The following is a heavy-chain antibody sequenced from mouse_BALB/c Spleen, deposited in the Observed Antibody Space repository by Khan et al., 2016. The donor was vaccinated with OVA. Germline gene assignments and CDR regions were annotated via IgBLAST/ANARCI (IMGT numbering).Heavy chain of an antibody. CDR1: GYSITSDYA. V-gene: IGHV3-2*02. Sequence: VQLQQSGPGLVKPSQSLSLTCTVTGYSITSDYAWNWIRQFPGNKLEWMGYISYSGNTNYNPSLRSRISITRDTSKNQFFLQLNSVTTEDTATYYCAIVYGGDFDYWGQGTTLTVSS. CDR3: AIVYGGDFDY. CDR2: ISYSGNT. D-gene: IGHD1-1*01. J-gene: IGHJ2*01.